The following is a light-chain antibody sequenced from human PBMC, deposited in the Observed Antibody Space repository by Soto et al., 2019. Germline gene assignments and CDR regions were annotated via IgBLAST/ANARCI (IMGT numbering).Light chain of an antibody. Sequence: QSALTQPASVSGSPGQSITISCTGTSSDVGGYNYVSWYQQHPGKAPKLMIYDVSNRPSGVSNRFSGSKSGNTASLTISGLLAEDEAAYYCCSYTSSSTLPYVFGTGTKLTVL. CDR1: SSDVGGYNY. J-gene: IGLJ1*01. CDR2: DVS. V-gene: IGLV2-14*01. CDR3: CSYTSSSTLPYV.